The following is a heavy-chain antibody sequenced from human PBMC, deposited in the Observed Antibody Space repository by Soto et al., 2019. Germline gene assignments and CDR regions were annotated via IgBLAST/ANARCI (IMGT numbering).Heavy chain of an antibody. CDR3: AKDPSGYTDGYYYYYYMDV. CDR1: GFSFSSYA. CDR2: ISGTGRST. J-gene: IGHJ6*03. D-gene: IGHD6-25*01. Sequence: EVQLLESGGGLVQPGGSLRLSCAASGFSFSSYAMSWVRQAPGKGLEWVSTISGTGRSTYYADSVKGRFTISRDNSKNTLYLQVNSLRADDTAVYYCAKDPSGYTDGYYYYYYMDVWGKGTTVTVSS. V-gene: IGHV3-23*01.